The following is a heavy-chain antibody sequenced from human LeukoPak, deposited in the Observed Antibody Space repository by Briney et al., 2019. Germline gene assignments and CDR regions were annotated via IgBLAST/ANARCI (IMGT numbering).Heavy chain of an antibody. Sequence: TLSLTCTVSGGSINTDAYFWSWVRQHPGQGLEWIGYIYYSGTTYYNPSLESRLTISIDTSKNQFSLKLSSVTAADTAVYYCARDPYGSGSYSYYYYGMDVWGQGATVTVSS. CDR3: ARDPYGSGSYSYYYYGMDV. D-gene: IGHD3-10*01. CDR2: IYYSGTT. V-gene: IGHV4-31*03. J-gene: IGHJ6*02. CDR1: GGSINTDAYF.